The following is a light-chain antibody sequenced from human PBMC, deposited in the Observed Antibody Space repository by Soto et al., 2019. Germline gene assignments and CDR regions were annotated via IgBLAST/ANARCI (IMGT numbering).Light chain of an antibody. Sequence: EIVLTQSPPTLSLSPGERATLSCRASQSVSSYFAWYQQKPGQAPRLLIYDASTRAAGIPARFSGSGSGTDFTLIISSLEPEDFAVYYCQQRSDWPLTFGGGTKVEIK. CDR3: QQRSDWPLT. CDR1: QSVSSY. J-gene: IGKJ4*01. V-gene: IGKV3-11*01. CDR2: DAS.